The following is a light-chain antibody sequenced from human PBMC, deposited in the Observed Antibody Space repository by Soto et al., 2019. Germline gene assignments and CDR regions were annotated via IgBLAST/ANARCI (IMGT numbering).Light chain of an antibody. CDR2: EGS. V-gene: IGLV2-23*01. CDR1: SSDVGSYNL. Sequence: QSALTQPASASGSPGQSITISCTGTSSDVGSYNLVSWYQQHPGKAPKLMIYEGSKRPSGVSNRFSGSKSGNTASLTISGLQAEDEADYYCCSYAGSLAVFGGGTQLTVL. CDR3: CSYAGSLAV. J-gene: IGLJ7*01.